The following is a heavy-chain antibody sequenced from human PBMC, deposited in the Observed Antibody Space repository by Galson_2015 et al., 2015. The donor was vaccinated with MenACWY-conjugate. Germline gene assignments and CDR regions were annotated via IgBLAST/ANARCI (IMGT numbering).Heavy chain of an antibody. V-gene: IGHV5-51*01. Sequence: QSGAEVKKPGESLKISCQGPGYSFTTYWITWVRQMPGTGLEWMGLISPGDSNTRYSPSFQGQVTISADKSISTAYLQWSSLKASDTAMYYCARHPPGGRGMDVWGQGTTVTVSS. J-gene: IGHJ6*02. CDR3: ARHPPGGRGMDV. CDR1: GYSFTTYW. D-gene: IGHD1-26*01. CDR2: ISPGDSNT.